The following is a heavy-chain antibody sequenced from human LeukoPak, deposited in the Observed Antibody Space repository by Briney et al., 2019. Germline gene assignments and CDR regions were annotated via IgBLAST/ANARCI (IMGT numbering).Heavy chain of an antibody. CDR2: IGASGGST. CDR1: GFTFSSYA. D-gene: IGHD2-8*01. CDR3: AKYVSPTCNGYFHH. Sequence: PGGSLRLSCAASGFTFSSYAMSWVRQAPGKGLEWVSAIGASGGSTYYAGSVKGRFTISRDNSKNSLYLQMNSLRAEDTAVYYCAKYVSPTCNGYFHHWGQGTLVTVSS. V-gene: IGHV3-23*01. J-gene: IGHJ1*01.